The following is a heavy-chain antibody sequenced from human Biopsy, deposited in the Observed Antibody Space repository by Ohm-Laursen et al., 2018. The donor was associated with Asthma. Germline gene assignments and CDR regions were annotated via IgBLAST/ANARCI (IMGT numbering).Heavy chain of an antibody. V-gene: IGHV1-46*01. D-gene: IGHD1-26*01. CDR1: GYTFTSYY. Sequence: GSSVKVSCKASGYTFTSYYMHWVRQAPGQGLEWMGIINPSGGSTRYAQKFQGRVTMTRNTSTSTVYMELSSLRSEDTAVYYCARAGALIVGATMGYWGQGTLVTVSS. CDR3: ARAGALIVGATMGY. CDR2: INPSGGST. J-gene: IGHJ4*02.